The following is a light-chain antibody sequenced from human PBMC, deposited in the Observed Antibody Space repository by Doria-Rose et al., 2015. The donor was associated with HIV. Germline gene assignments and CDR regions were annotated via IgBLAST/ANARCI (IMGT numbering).Light chain of an antibody. CDR1: QTVSTY. CDR2: AAS. V-gene: IGKV1-39*01. CDR3: QQTYSSPKWT. J-gene: IGKJ1*01. Sequence: TQSPSSLSASIGDSVTITCRASQTVSTYLNWFQQEPGKAPKLLIYAASRLQSGVPSRFSGSGSGTDFTLTISGLQTGDFATYYGQQTYSSPKWTGGQG.